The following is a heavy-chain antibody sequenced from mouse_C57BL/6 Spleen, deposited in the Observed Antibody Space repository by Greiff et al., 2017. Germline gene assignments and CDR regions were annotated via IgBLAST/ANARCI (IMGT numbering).Heavy chain of an antibody. J-gene: IGHJ2*01. D-gene: IGHD3-2*02. CDR1: GYTFTDYY. Sequence: VQLQQSGPELVKPGASVKISCKASGYTFTDYYMNWVKQSHGKSLEWIGDINPNNGGTSYNQKFKGKATLTVDKSSCTAYMELRSLTSEDSAVYYCARGGSGYCDYWGQGTTLTVSS. V-gene: IGHV1-26*01. CDR3: ARGGSGYCDY. CDR2: INPNNGGT.